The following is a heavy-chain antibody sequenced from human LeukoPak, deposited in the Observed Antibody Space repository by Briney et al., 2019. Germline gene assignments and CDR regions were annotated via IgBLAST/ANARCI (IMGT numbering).Heavy chain of an antibody. CDR3: ARSRGPYYYYYGMDV. Sequence: GGSLRLSCAASGFTFSSYAMHWVRQAPGKGLEWVAVISYDGSNKYYADSVKGRFTLSRDNSKNTLYLQMNSLRAEDTAVYYCARSRGPYYYYYGMDVWGQGTTVTVSS. CDR1: GFTFSSYA. V-gene: IGHV3-30-3*01. CDR2: ISYDGSNK. D-gene: IGHD2-15*01. J-gene: IGHJ6*02.